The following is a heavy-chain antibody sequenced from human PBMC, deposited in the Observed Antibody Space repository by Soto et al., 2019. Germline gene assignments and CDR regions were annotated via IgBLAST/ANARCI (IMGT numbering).Heavy chain of an antibody. CDR3: ARESITMVRGVDD. CDR2: IWYDGSNK. D-gene: IGHD3-10*01. Sequence: QVQLVESGGGVVQPGRSLRLSCAASGFTFSSYGMHWVRQAPGKGLEWVAVIWYDGSNKYYADSVKGRFTISRDNSKNTLYLQMNSLRAEDTAVYYCARESITMVRGVDDWGQGTLVTVSS. CDR1: GFTFSSYG. V-gene: IGHV3-33*01. J-gene: IGHJ4*02.